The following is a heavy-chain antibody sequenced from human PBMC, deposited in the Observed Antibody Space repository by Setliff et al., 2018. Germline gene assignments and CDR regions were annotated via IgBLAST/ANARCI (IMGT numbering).Heavy chain of an antibody. J-gene: IGHJ4*02. CDR3: ARDDGITMVRGVITY. D-gene: IGHD3-10*01. CDR2: IKQDGSEK. CDR1: GFTFSSYW. Sequence: PGGSLRLSCAASGFTFSSYWMSWVRQAPGKGLEWVANIKQDGSEKYYVDSVKGRFTISRDNAKNSLYLQMNSLRAEGTAVYYCARDDGITMVRGVITYWGQGTPVTVSS. V-gene: IGHV3-7*01.